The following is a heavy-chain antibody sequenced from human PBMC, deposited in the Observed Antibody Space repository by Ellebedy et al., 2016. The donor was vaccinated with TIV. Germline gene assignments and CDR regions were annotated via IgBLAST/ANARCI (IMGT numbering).Heavy chain of an antibody. D-gene: IGHD5-12*01. J-gene: IGHJ4*02. CDR3: AKGPPDMVATISVF. CDR1: GFTFSSCA. Sequence: GESLKISXAASGFTFSSCAMNWVRQGQGKGLEWVSSISGGGGSTYYADSVKGRFTISRDNSKNTLYLQMNSLRADDTAVYYCAKGPPDMVATISVFWGRGTLVTVSS. V-gene: IGHV3-23*01. CDR2: ISGGGGST.